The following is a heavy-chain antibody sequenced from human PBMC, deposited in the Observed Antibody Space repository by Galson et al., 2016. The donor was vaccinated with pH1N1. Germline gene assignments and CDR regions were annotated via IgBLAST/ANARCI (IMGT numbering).Heavy chain of an antibody. V-gene: IGHV2-5*08. Sequence: PALVKPTQTLTLTCTFSGFSINSSGMGVGWIRQPPGQALEWLAVISWDDDKRYSLSLKSRLTISKDTSTNQVVLTMTNMDPVVTATYFCAHREVMITNAFDIWGQGTMVTVSS. D-gene: IGHD3-16*01. CDR3: AHREVMITNAFDI. J-gene: IGHJ3*02. CDR2: ISWDDDK. CDR1: GFSINSSGMG.